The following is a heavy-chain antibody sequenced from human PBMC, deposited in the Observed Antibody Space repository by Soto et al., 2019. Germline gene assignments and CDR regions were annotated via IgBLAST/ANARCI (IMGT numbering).Heavy chain of an antibody. CDR1: GGSISSGGYY. CDR2: IYYSGST. Sequence: QVQLQESGPGLVKPSQTLSLTCTVSGGSISSGGYYWSWIRQHPGKGLEWIGYIYYSGSTYYNPSPXGXFTIPVDPSKTQFSLKLSSVTAAAPAVYYCARSVDPWGQGTLVTVSS. V-gene: IGHV4-31*03. CDR3: ARSVDP. J-gene: IGHJ5*02.